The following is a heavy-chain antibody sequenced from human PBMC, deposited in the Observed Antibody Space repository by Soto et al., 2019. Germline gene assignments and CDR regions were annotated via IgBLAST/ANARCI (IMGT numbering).Heavy chain of an antibody. J-gene: IGHJ4*02. Sequence: GSLRLSCAASGFIFSRYAMYWVRQAPGKGLEWVAVISHDVSDQYYADFVKGRFTISRDNSKNTLYLQMNSLTSEDAAVYYCAKATAVTTTVLSFDYWGQGTLVTVSS. CDR3: AKATAVTTTVLSFDY. D-gene: IGHD4-17*01. V-gene: IGHV3-30*18. CDR2: ISHDVSDQ. CDR1: GFIFSRYA.